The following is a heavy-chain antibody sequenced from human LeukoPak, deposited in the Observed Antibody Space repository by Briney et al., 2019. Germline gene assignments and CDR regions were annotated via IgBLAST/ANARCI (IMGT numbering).Heavy chain of an antibody. J-gene: IGHJ4*02. D-gene: IGHD3-22*01. CDR1: GFTFSGSA. V-gene: IGHV3-73*01. Sequence: GGSLRLSCAASGFTFSGSAMHWVRQASGKGLEWVGRIRSKANSYATAYAASVKGRFTISRDDSKNTAYLQMNSLKTEDTAVYYSTSSYYYDSSGSWVGRVFDYWGQGTLVTVSS. CDR3: TSSYYYDSSGSWVGRVFDY. CDR2: IRSKANSYAT.